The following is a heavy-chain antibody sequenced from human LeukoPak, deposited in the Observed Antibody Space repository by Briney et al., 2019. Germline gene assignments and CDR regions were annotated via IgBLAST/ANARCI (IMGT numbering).Heavy chain of an antibody. CDR3: AKVADCSSTSCYTLDY. CDR2: ISYDGSNK. CDR1: GFTFSSYG. J-gene: IGHJ4*02. D-gene: IGHD2-2*02. Sequence: GGSLRLSCAASGFTFSSYGMHWVRQAPGKGLEWVAVISYDGSNKYYADSVKGRFTISRDNSKNTLYLQMNSLRAEDTAVYYCAKVADCSSTSCYTLDYWGQGTLVTVSS. V-gene: IGHV3-30*18.